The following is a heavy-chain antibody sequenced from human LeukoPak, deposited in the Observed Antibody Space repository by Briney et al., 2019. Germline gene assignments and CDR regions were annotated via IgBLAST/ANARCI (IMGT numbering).Heavy chain of an antibody. CDR1: GYTFTSYV. CDR2: MNPNSGNT. D-gene: IGHD4-11*01. Sequence: ASVKVSCKASGYTFTSYVINWVREALGQGLEWMGWMNPNSGNTGYAQKFQGKVTITRNTSISTAYMELSSLRSEDTAVYYCARGPSHSNFDIWGQGTMVTVSS. CDR3: ARGPSHSNFDI. V-gene: IGHV1-8*03. J-gene: IGHJ3*02.